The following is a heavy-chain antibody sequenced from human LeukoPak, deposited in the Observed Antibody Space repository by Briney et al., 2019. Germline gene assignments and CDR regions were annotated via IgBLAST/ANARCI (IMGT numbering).Heavy chain of an antibody. V-gene: IGHV1-2*02. CDR3: AREGSYCVGGDCYSFDF. Sequence: ASVKVSCNASACRSISNYSQRVRQADGLWPDLLGWRHPGNGNTRYAEKCQGRVIMTRDTSINTAYMDLSSLRSDDTAVYYCAREGSYCVGGDCYSFDFWGQGTLVTVSS. CDR1: ACRSISNY. D-gene: IGHD2-21*02. J-gene: IGHJ4*02. CDR2: RHPGNGNT.